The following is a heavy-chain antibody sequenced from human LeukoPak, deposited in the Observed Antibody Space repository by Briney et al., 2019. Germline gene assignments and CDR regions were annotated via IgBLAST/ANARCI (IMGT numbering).Heavy chain of an antibody. CDR2: IKNDGSEK. CDR3: AKTYYYGSGSY. V-gene: IGHV3-7*01. CDR1: GFTFDIYG. Sequence: GGSLRLSCAASGFTFDIYGMSWVRQAPGKGLEWLANIKNDGSEKYYVDSVKGRFTISRDNAKNSLYLQMNSLRAEDTAVYYCAKTYYYGSGSYWGQGTLVTVSS. D-gene: IGHD3-10*01. J-gene: IGHJ4*02.